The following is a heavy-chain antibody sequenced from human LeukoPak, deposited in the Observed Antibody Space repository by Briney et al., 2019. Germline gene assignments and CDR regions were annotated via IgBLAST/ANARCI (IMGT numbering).Heavy chain of an antibody. Sequence: EASVKVSCKVSGYTFTDCYMHWVQQAPGKGLEWMGLVDPEDGETIYAEKFQGRVTITADTSTDTAYMELSSLRSEDTAVYYCATLPRYCSGGSCYGWGQGTLVTVSS. D-gene: IGHD2-15*01. J-gene: IGHJ4*02. V-gene: IGHV1-69-2*01. CDR1: GYTFTDCY. CDR2: VDPEDGET. CDR3: ATLPRYCSGGSCYG.